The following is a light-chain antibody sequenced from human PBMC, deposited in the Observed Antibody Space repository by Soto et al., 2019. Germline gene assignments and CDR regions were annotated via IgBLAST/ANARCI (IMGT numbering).Light chain of an antibody. CDR1: SSDVVDYNY. V-gene: IGLV2-14*01. CDR3: TSFTTISTLV. J-gene: IGLJ1*01. Sequence: QSALTQPASVSGSPGQSITISCTGPSSDVVDYNYVSWYQQHPGEAPRLLIHEVTNRPSGVSNRFSGSKSGNMASLTISGLQAEDEAGYYCTSFTTISTLVFGDGTKVTVL. CDR2: EVT.